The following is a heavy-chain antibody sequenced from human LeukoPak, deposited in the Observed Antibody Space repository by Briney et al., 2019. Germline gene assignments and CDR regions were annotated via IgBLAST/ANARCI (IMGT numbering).Heavy chain of an antibody. V-gene: IGHV3-21*01. CDR1: GFTFSSYN. J-gene: IGHJ6*03. CDR2: ITSGSSYI. Sequence: GGSLRLSCAASGFTFSSYNMNWVRQAPGKGLEWVSSITSGSSYIYYADSVKGRFTISRDNAKNSLYLQMNSLRAEDTAVYYCARGPGGRSGYYPLEDNYYYYYMDVWGKGTTVTVSS. D-gene: IGHD3-22*01. CDR3: ARGPGGRSGYYPLEDNYYYYYMDV.